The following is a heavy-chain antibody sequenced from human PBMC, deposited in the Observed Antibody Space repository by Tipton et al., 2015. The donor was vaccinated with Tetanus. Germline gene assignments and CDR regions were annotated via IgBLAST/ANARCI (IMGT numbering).Heavy chain of an antibody. CDR1: GGSINSGTFY. D-gene: IGHD2-21*02. V-gene: IGHV4-39*01. CDR2: IYYNGNT. J-gene: IGHJ5*02. CDR3: ARTAVNWFDP. Sequence: TLSLTCTVSGGSINSGTFYWDWIRQTPGKGLEWIGNIYYNGNTLQNPSLKSRVTMSLDKPKNQFSLKLRSVTAADTAFYYCARTAVNWFDPWGQGILVTVSS.